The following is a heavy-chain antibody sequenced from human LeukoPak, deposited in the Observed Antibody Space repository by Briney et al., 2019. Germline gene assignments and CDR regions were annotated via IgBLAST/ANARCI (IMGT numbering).Heavy chain of an antibody. D-gene: IGHD6-19*01. CDR3: ARDLAAVDGDY. V-gene: IGHV4-59*12. CDR1: GGSISSYY. CDR2: IYYSGST. Sequence: SETLSLTCTVSGGSISSYYWSWIRQPPGKGLEWIGSIYYSGSTYYNPSLKSRVTISVDTSKNQFSLKLSSVTAADTAVYYCARDLAAVDGDYWGQGTLVTVSS. J-gene: IGHJ4*02.